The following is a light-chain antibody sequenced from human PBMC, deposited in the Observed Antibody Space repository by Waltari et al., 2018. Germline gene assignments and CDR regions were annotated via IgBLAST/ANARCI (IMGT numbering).Light chain of an antibody. Sequence: EIVMTQSPATLSVSPGERATLSCRASQSVSSNLAWYQQKPGQAPRLFIYGASTRATGIPARFSGSGSGTEFTLTISSLQSEDFAVYYCQQYNNGGGLTFGGGTKVEIK. J-gene: IGKJ4*01. CDR1: QSVSSN. CDR2: GAS. CDR3: QQYNNGGGLT. V-gene: IGKV3-15*01.